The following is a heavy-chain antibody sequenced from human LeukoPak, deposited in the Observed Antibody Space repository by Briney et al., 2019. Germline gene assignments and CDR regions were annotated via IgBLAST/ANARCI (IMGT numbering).Heavy chain of an antibody. Sequence: PGGSLRLSCAASGFTVSSNYMSWVRQAPGKGLEWVSAISDNGYDTFYADSVKGRFTISRDNSKNAVYLQMNSLRAEDTAIHYCARDSRITMIMGYEDYWGQGTLVTVSS. D-gene: IGHD3-22*01. V-gene: IGHV3-23*01. J-gene: IGHJ4*02. CDR1: GFTVSSNY. CDR2: ISDNGYDT. CDR3: ARDSRITMIMGYEDY.